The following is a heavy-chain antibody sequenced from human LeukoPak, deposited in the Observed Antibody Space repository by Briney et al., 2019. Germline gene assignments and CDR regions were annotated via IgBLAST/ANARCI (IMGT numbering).Heavy chain of an antibody. CDR3: ARPAYNYHHYGLDV. J-gene: IGHJ6*02. V-gene: IGHV4-39*01. D-gene: IGHD3-16*01. Sequence: SETLSLTCTVSGGSISRSSYYWGWIRQPPGKGLQWIGSIYYSDSGKMYYNPSLKSRVTISADTSKNQFSLKVSSVTAADTAVYYCARPAYNYHHYGLDVWGQGTTVTVSS. CDR2: IYYSDSGKM. CDR1: GGSISRSSYY.